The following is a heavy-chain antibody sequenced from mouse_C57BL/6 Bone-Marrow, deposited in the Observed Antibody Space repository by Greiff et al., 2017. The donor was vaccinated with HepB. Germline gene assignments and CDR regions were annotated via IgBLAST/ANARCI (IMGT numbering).Heavy chain of an antibody. D-gene: IGHD2-2*01. CDR3: ASEVYYGYDGEDYFDY. CDR2: IYPGDGDT. J-gene: IGHJ2*01. V-gene: IGHV1-80*01. Sequence: QVQLQQSGAELVKPGASVKISCKASGYAFSSYWMNWVKQRPGKGLEWIGQIYPGDGDTNYNGKFKGKATLTADKSSSTAYMQLSSLTSEDSAVYFCASEVYYGYDGEDYFDYWGQGTTLTVSS. CDR1: GYAFSSYW.